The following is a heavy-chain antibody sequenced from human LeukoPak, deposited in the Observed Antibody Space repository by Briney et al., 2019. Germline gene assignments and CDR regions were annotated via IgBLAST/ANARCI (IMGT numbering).Heavy chain of an antibody. CDR3: ARDRGSGYYSYYYGMDV. J-gene: IGHJ6*02. D-gene: IGHD3-3*01. Sequence: SQTLSLTCTVSGGSISSGGYYWRWLRQHPGKGLEWIGYIYYSGSTYYNPSLKSRVTISVDTSKNQFSLKLSSVTAADTAVYYCARDRGSGYYSYYYGMDVWGQGTTVTVSS. V-gene: IGHV4-31*03. CDR2: IYYSGST. CDR1: GGSISSGGYY.